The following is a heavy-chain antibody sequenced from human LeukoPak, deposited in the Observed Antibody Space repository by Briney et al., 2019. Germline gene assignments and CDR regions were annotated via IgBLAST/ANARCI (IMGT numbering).Heavy chain of an antibody. Sequence: GGSLRLSCTASGFTFGDYAMSWVRQAPGKGLEWVGFIRSKAYGGTTEYAASVKGRFTISRDDSKSIAYLQMNSLKTEDTAVYYCTRGCGVATICYLQHWGQGTLVTVSS. CDR1: GFTFGDYA. D-gene: IGHD5-12*01. CDR2: IRSKAYGGTT. CDR3: TRGCGVATICYLQH. V-gene: IGHV3-49*04. J-gene: IGHJ1*01.